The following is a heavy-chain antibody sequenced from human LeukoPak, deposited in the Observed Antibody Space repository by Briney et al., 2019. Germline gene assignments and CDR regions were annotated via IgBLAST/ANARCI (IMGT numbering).Heavy chain of an antibody. CDR1: GFTFDDYA. CDR3: AKAPSFQLISPYFDY. V-gene: IGHV3-9*01. CDR2: ISWNSNSI. J-gene: IGHJ4*02. Sequence: GGSLRLSRAASGFTFDDYAMHWVRQAPGKGLEWVSGISWNSNSIDYAHSVKGRFTISRDSAKNSLYLQMNSLRAEDTALYYCAKAPSFQLISPYFDYWGQGTLVTVSS. D-gene: IGHD2-2*01.